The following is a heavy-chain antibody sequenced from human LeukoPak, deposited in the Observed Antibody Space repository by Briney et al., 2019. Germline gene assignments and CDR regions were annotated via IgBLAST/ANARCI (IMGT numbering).Heavy chain of an antibody. J-gene: IGHJ5*02. D-gene: IGHD2-21*01. V-gene: IGHV4-4*02. CDR3: ARVGRDSFTNWFDP. Sequence: SETLSLTCAVSGGSISSNNWWAWVRQPPGKGLEWIGEIYTGSANYNPSLRSRVTISADKSKNQLSLTLSSVTAADTAVYYCARVGRDSFTNWFDPWGQGTLVTVSS. CDR2: IYTGSA. CDR1: GGSISSNNW.